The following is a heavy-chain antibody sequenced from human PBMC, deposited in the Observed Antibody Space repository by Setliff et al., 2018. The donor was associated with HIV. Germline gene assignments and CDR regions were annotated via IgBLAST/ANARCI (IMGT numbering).Heavy chain of an antibody. D-gene: IGHD3-3*02. Sequence: PGGSLRLSCAASGFTFSAYVMSWIRQAPGKGPEWVSAISARSDYTYAADSMKGRFTISRDNSKNTLYLQMNSLRAEDTAIYYCAPIRDAFGFWGQGTMVT. CDR2: ISARSDYT. V-gene: IGHV3-23*01. CDR3: APIRDAFGF. CDR1: GFTFSAYV. J-gene: IGHJ3*01.